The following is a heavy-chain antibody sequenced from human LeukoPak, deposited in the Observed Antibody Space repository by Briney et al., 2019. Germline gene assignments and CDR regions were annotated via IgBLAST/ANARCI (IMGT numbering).Heavy chain of an antibody. CDR1: GFTFSDYY. D-gene: IGHD5-24*01. V-gene: IGHV3-11*04. CDR2: VSSSGISI. CDR3: ARARPRWDFDY. J-gene: IGHJ4*02. Sequence: GGSLRLSCAASGFTFSDYYMSWLRQAPGKGLEWISYVSSSGISIYYADSVKGRFTISRDNAKRSLNLQMNSLRVEDTAVYYCARARPRWDFDYWGQGTLVTVSS.